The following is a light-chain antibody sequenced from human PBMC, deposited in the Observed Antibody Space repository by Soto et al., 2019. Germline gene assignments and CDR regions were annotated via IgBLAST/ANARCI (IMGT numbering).Light chain of an antibody. J-gene: IGKJ1*01. V-gene: IGKV3-20*01. CDR1: QSVSSSY. CDR3: QQYGSSPGT. CDR2: GAS. Sequence: EIVLTQSPGTLPLSPGERATLSCRASQSVSSSYLAWYQQKPGQAPRLLIYGASSRATGIPDRFSGSGSGTDFTLTISRLEPEDFAVYYCQQYGSSPGTFGKGTKVDI.